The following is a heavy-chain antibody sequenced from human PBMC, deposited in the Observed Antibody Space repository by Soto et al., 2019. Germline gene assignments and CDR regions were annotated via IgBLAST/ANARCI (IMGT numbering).Heavy chain of an antibody. D-gene: IGHD2-2*01. CDR1: GYTLTELS. CDR2: MNPNSGNT. CDR3: ARAVVPAAMPAIVDY. Sequence: GASVKVSWKVSGYTLTELSMHWVRQAPGKGLEWMGWMNPNSGNTGYAQKFQGRVTMTRNTSISTAYMELSSLRSEDTAVYYCARAVVPAAMPAIVDYWGQGTLVTVSS. J-gene: IGHJ4*02. V-gene: IGHV1-8*01.